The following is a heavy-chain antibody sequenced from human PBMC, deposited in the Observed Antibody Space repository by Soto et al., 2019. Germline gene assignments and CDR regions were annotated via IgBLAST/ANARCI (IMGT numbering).Heavy chain of an antibody. CDR2: IIPILGIA. CDR1: GGTFSSYT. CDR3: ARVGYPAGSYLLDY. D-gene: IGHD3-10*01. J-gene: IGHJ4*02. V-gene: IGHV1-69*02. Sequence: QVQLVQSGAEVKKPGSSVKVSCKASGGTFSSYTISWVRQAPGQGLEWMGRIIPILGIANYAQKFQGRVTITADKSTNTAYMELSSLRSEDTAVDYCARVGYPAGSYLLDYWGQGTLVTGSS.